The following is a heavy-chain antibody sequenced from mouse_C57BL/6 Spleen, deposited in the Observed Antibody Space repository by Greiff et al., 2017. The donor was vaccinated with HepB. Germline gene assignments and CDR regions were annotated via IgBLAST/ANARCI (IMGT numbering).Heavy chain of an antibody. Sequence: EVQLQQSGAELVRPGASVKLSCTASGFNIKDDYMHWVKQRPEQGLEWIGWIDPENGDTEYASKFQGKATITADTSSNTAYLQLSSLTSEDTAVYYCTTWRYGNFDYWGQGTTLTVSS. CDR1: GFNIKDDY. V-gene: IGHV14-4*01. CDR3: TTWRYGNFDY. D-gene: IGHD1-1*01. CDR2: IDPENGDT. J-gene: IGHJ2*01.